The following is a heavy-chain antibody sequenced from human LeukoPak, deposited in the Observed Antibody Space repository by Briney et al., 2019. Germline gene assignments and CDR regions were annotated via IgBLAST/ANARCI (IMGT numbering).Heavy chain of an antibody. CDR3: ASWHYYDILTGYYGGYDY. D-gene: IGHD3-9*01. CDR2: IIPIFGTA. V-gene: IGHV1-69*05. CDR1: GGTFSSYA. J-gene: IGHJ4*02. Sequence: SVKVSCKASGGTFSSYAISWVRQAPGQGLEWMGGIIPIFGTANYAQKFQGRVTITTDESTSTAYMELSSLRSEDTAVYCCASWHYYDILTGYYGGYDYWGQGTLVTVSS.